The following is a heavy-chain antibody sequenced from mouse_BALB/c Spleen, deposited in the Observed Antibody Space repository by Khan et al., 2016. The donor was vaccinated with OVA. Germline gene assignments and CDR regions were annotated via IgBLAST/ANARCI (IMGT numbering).Heavy chain of an antibody. CDR2: INPSTGYT. V-gene: IGHV1-7*01. CDR3: ARRGVYGIVAY. Sequence: VQLQQSGAELAKPGASVKMSCKASGYTFTTYWMHWVKQRPGQGLDWIGYINPSTGYTEYNQKFKDKATLTADKYSSTAYMQLNSLTSEDASVDYWARRGVYGIVAYWGQGTLVTVSA. CDR1: GYTFTTYW. D-gene: IGHD2-1*01. J-gene: IGHJ3*01.